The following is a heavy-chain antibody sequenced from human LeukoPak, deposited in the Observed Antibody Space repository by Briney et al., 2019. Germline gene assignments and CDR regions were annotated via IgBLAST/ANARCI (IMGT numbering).Heavy chain of an antibody. CDR3: AQSLGSSNWIGNWFDP. V-gene: IGHV4-39*01. D-gene: IGHD6-13*01. J-gene: IGHJ5*02. Sequence: GSLRLSCAASGFTFSSYAMSWVRQPPGKGLEWTGSIYYTGRTYYNPSLKSRVTLSVDTSKNQFSLKLSSVTAADTAVYYCAQSLGSSNWIGNWFDPWGQGTLVTVSS. CDR1: GFTFSSYA. CDR2: IYYTGRT.